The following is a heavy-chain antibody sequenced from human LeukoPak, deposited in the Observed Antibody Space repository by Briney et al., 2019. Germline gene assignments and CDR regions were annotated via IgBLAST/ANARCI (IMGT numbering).Heavy chain of an antibody. CDR1: GFTFSSYG. CDR3: AKQKDGYREWYYMDG. J-gene: IGHJ6*03. Sequence: PGGSLRLSCAASGFTFSSYGMHWVRQAPGKGLEWVAFIRYDGSNKYYADSVKGRFTISRDNSKNTLCLQMNSLRAEDTAVYYCAKQKDGYREWYYMDGWGKGTTVTVSS. CDR2: IRYDGSNK. D-gene: IGHD5-18*01. V-gene: IGHV3-30*02.